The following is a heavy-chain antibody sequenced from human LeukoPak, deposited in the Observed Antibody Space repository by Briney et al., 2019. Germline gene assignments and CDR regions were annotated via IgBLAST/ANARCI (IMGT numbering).Heavy chain of an antibody. D-gene: IGHD3-22*01. J-gene: IGHJ4*02. CDR1: GFTFSSYW. V-gene: IGHV3-7*01. CDR2: IKQDGSEK. CDR3: ARVANYYDSSGYYYYFDY. Sequence: GGSLRLSCAASGFTFSSYWMSWVRQAPGKGLKWVANIKQDGSEKYYVDSVKGRFTISRDNAKNSLYLQMYSLRAEDTAVYYCARVANYYDSSGYYYYFDYWGQGTLVTVSS.